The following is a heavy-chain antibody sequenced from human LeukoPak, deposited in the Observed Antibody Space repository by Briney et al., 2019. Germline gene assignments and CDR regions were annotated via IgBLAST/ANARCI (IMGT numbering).Heavy chain of an antibody. J-gene: IGHJ4*02. CDR2: IYYSGST. CDR1: GGSISSSSYY. Sequence: SETLSLTCTVSGGSISSSSYYWGWIRQPPGKGLEWIGSIYYSGSTYYNPSLKSRVTISVDTSKNQFSLKLSSVTAADTAVYYCARHRNHYGDYGRRFDYWGQGTLVTVSS. D-gene: IGHD4-17*01. V-gene: IGHV4-39*01. CDR3: ARHRNHYGDYGRRFDY.